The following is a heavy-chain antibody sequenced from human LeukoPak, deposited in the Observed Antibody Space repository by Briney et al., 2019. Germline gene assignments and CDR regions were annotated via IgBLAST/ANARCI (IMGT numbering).Heavy chain of an antibody. CDR3: ARVFDPPFGVVTYFDY. CDR1: GGSISSSSYY. V-gene: IGHV4-39*07. D-gene: IGHD3-3*01. J-gene: IGHJ4*02. Sequence: SETLSLTCTVSGGSISSSSYYWGWIRQPPGKGLEWIGSIYYSGSTYYNPSLKSRVTISVDTSKNQFSLKLSSVTAADTAVYYCARVFDPPFGVVTYFDYWGQGTLVTVSS. CDR2: IYYSGST.